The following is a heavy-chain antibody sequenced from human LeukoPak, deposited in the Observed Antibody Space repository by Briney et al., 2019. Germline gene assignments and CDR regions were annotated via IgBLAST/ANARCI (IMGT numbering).Heavy chain of an antibody. J-gene: IGHJ3*02. CDR2: IYYSGST. CDR1: GGSISSYY. CDR3: ARQREYCSGGSCYLDAFDI. D-gene: IGHD2-15*01. V-gene: IGHV4-59*08. Sequence: PSETLSLTCTVSGGSISSYYWSWIRQPPGKGLEWIGYIYYSGSTNYNPSLKSRVTISVDTSKNQFSLKLSSVTAADTAVYYCARQREYCSGGSCYLDAFDIWGQGTMVTVSS.